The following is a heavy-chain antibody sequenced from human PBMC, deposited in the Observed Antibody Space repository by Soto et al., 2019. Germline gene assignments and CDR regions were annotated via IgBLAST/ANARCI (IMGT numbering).Heavy chain of an antibody. CDR1: GGSFSGYY. D-gene: IGHD2-15*01. CDR3: ARGPTRRYIVVVVAAKNWFDP. V-gene: IGHV4-34*01. Sequence: NPSETLSLTCAVYGGSFSGYYWSWIRQPPGKGLEWIGEINHSGSTNYNPSLKSRVTISVDTSKNQFSLKLSSVTAADTAVYYCARGPTRRYIVVVVAAKNWFDPWGQGTLVTVSS. CDR2: INHSGST. J-gene: IGHJ5*02.